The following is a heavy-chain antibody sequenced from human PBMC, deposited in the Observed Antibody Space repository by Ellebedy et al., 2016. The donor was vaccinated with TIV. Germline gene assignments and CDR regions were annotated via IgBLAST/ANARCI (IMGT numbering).Heavy chain of an antibody. CDR2: ISSSSSYT. V-gene: IGHV3-11*03. Sequence: GGSLRLXCAASGFTFNDYYMSWIRQAPGKGLEWVSYISSSSSYTNYADSVKGRFTISRDNSKKTLYLQMNSLRAEDTAVYYCARYYYDSSGYNDYWGQGTLVTVSS. CDR1: GFTFNDYY. D-gene: IGHD3-22*01. J-gene: IGHJ4*02. CDR3: ARYYYDSSGYNDY.